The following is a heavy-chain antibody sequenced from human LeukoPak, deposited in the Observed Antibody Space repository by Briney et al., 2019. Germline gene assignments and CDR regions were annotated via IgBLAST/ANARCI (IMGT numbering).Heavy chain of an antibody. CDR2: ISGSGGTT. CDR3: ARGGGGYRLDH. D-gene: IGHD3-16*02. CDR1: GFSFSSYA. V-gene: IGHV3-23*01. Sequence: PGGSLRLSCAVSGFSFSSYAMSWVRQAPGKGLEWVSGISGSGGTTFYADSVKGRFTISRDNSKNTLHLQLDSLRAEDTAKYYCARGGGGYRLDHWGQGTLVTVSS. J-gene: IGHJ4*02.